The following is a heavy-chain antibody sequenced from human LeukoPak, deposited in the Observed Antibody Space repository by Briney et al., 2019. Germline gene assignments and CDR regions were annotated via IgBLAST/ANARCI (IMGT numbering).Heavy chain of an antibody. V-gene: IGHV3-53*01. CDR1: GFTVSSNY. CDR2: IYSGGST. CDR3: AKSSGLWYFDL. J-gene: IGHJ2*01. Sequence: GGSLRLSCAASGFTVSSNYMSWVRQAPGKGLEWVSIIYSGGSTFYADSVKGRFTISRDNSKNTLYLQMNSLRAEDTAVYYCAKSSGLWYFDLWGRGTLVTVSS. D-gene: IGHD3-22*01.